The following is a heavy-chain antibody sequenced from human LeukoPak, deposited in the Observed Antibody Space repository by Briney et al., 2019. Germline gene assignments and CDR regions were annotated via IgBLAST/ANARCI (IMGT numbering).Heavy chain of an antibody. J-gene: IGHJ4*02. CDR3: ARDTGSEGDDYGDYYFDY. V-gene: IGHV3-64*01. D-gene: IGHD4-17*01. CDR2: ISSNGGST. CDR1: GFTFSSYA. Sequence: GGSLRLSCAASGFTFSSYAMHWVRQAPGKGLEYVSAISSNGGSTYYANSVKGRFTISRDNSKNTLYLQMGSLRAEDMAVYYCARDTGSEGDDYGDYYFDYWGQGTLVTVSS.